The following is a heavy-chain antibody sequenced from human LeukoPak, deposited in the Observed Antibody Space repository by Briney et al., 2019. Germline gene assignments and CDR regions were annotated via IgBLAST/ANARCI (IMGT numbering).Heavy chain of an antibody. Sequence: GSLRLSCAASGFTFSDYYMSWIRQAPGKGLEWVSYISSSGSTIYYADSVKGRFTISRNNAKNSLYLQMNSLRAEDTAVYYCARYYDFWSGPHYYYYGMDVWGQGTTVTVPS. D-gene: IGHD3-3*01. CDR2: ISSSGSTI. V-gene: IGHV3-11*01. CDR1: GFTFSDYY. CDR3: ARYYDFWSGPHYYYYGMDV. J-gene: IGHJ6*02.